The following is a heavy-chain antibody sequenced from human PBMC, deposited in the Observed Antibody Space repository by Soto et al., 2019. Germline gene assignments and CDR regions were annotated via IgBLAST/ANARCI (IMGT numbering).Heavy chain of an antibody. V-gene: IGHV1-24*01. CDR2: FDPEDGET. D-gene: IGHD3-10*01. Sequence: ASVKVSCKVSGYTLTELSMHWVRQAPGKGLEWMGGFDPEDGETIYAQKFQGRVTMTEDTSTDTAYMELSRLRSEDTAVYYCARDLLTNYYGSGSYYLFDYWGQGTLVTVSS. CDR1: GYTLTELS. CDR3: ARDLLTNYYGSGSYYLFDY. J-gene: IGHJ4*02.